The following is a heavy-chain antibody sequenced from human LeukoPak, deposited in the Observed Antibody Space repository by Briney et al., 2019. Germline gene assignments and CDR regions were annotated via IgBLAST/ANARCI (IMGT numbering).Heavy chain of an antibody. Sequence: PGRSLRLSCAAAGFTFSHYGMHGVRQAPGKGLEWVAVISYDGSNKYYADSVKGRFTISRDNSKNTLYLQMNSLRAEDTAVYYCAKAFYGSGYGAFDIWGQGTMVTVSS. J-gene: IGHJ3*02. D-gene: IGHD3-10*01. V-gene: IGHV3-30*18. CDR1: GFTFSHYG. CDR3: AKAFYGSGYGAFDI. CDR2: ISYDGSNK.